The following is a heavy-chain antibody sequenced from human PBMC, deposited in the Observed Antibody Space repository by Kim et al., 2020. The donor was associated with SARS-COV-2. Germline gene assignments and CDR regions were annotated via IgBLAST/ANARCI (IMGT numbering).Heavy chain of an antibody. D-gene: IGHD3-10*01. J-gene: IGHJ5*02. CDR1: GGSFSGYY. CDR3: ARPHRSSGSYSRARYNWFDP. CDR2: INHSGST. V-gene: IGHV4-34*01. Sequence: SETLSLTCAVYGGSFSGYYWSWIRQPPGKGLEWIGEINHSGSTNYNPSLKSRVTISVDTSKNQFSLKLSSVTAADTAVYYCARPHRSSGSYSRARYNWFDPWGQGTLVTVSS.